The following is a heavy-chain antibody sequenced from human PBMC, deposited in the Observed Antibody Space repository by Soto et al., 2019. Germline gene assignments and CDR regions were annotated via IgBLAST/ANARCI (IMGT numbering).Heavy chain of an antibody. J-gene: IGHJ4*02. D-gene: IGHD3-22*01. CDR2: IYYSGST. Sequence: SETLSLTCTVSGGSISSGGYYWSWIRQHPGKGLEWIGSIYYSGSTYYNPSLKSRVTISVDTSKNQFSLKLSSVTAADTAVYYCARVTRGSYYDSSGYYAFDYWGQGTLVTVSS. V-gene: IGHV4-31*03. CDR3: ARVTRGSYYDSSGYYAFDY. CDR1: GGSISSGGYY.